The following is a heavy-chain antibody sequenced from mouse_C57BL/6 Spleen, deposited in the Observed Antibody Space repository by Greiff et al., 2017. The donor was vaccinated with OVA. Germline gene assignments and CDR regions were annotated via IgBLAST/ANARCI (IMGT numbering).Heavy chain of an antibody. Sequence: EVQLQESGGGLVQPGGSLKLSCAASGFTFSDYYMYWVRQTPEKRLEWVAYISNGGGSTYYPDTVKGRFTISRDNAKNTLYLQMSRLESEDTAMYYCARREDGYEGFAYWGQGTLVTVSA. CDR3: ARREDGYEGFAY. CDR2: ISNGGGST. V-gene: IGHV5-12*01. CDR1: GFTFSDYY. J-gene: IGHJ3*01. D-gene: IGHD2-2*01.